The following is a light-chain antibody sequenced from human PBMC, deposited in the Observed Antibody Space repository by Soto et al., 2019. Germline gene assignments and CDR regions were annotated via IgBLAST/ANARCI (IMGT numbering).Light chain of an antibody. CDR1: QSVSSN. Sequence: EIVMTQSPATLSVSPGGRATLSCRASQSVSSNLAWYQQKLGQAPRLLVYGASTRATGIPARFSGSGSGTEFTLTISSLQSEDFAVYYCQQYTNWPLTFGGGAKVEIK. CDR3: QQYTNWPLT. CDR2: GAS. J-gene: IGKJ4*01. V-gene: IGKV3-15*01.